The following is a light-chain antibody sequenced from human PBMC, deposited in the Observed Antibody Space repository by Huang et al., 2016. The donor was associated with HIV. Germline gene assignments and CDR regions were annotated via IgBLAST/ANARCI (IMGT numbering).Light chain of an antibody. CDR3: QQYNNWPLFT. CDR2: GAS. CDR1: QSVTSN. Sequence: EIVMTQSPATLSVSPGERATLSCRASQSVTSNLAWYQQKPGQAPRLLIYGASTRATGIPARCSGSGSGTEFTLSISSLQSEDSAVYYCQQYNNWPLFTFGPGTKVDIK. V-gene: IGKV3-15*01. J-gene: IGKJ3*01.